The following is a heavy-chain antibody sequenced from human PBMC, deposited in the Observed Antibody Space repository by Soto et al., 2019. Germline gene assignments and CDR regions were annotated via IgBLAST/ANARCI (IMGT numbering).Heavy chain of an antibody. CDR1: SDSIAGENW. V-gene: IGHV4-4*02. Sequence: QVQLQESGPGLVKPSETLSLTCTVSSDSIAGENWWSWVRQPPGMGLEWIGEIFRTGGTNYNPSLKGRVTMEVDKSKNQFSLKLISATAADTAVYYCARVFSSGSGWMYYFDFWGQGTLVSVSS. CDR2: IFRTGGT. J-gene: IGHJ4*02. D-gene: IGHD6-25*01. CDR3: ARVFSSGSGWMYYFDF.